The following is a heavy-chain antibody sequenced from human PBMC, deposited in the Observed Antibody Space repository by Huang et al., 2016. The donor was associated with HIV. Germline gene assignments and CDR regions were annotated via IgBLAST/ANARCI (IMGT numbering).Heavy chain of an antibody. CDR2: IFYTGSA. Sequence: KPSETLSLTCHVSDGSLNSGKYYWGWIRQSPGTGLEWIGSIFYTGSAHYNPSLESRVTIFVDSSKSQLSVRLRSVTAADTAVYYCARRRTHFTFDYWGQGTLVTVSS. V-gene: IGHV4-39*01. CDR1: DGSLNSGKYY. J-gene: IGHJ4*02. CDR3: ARRRTHFTFDY.